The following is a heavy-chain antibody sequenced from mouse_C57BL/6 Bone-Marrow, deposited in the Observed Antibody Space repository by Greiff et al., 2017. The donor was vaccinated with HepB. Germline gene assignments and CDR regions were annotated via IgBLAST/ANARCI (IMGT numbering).Heavy chain of an antibody. V-gene: IGHV1-81*01. CDR2: IYPRSGNT. Sequence: VQLQQSGAELARPGASVKLSCKASGYTLTSYGISWVKQRTGQGLEWIGEIYPRSGNTYYNEKFKGKATLTADKSSSTAYMELRILTSEDSAVYFCARKTENWYFDVWGTGTTVTVSS. CDR3: ARKTENWYFDV. CDR1: GYTLTSYG. J-gene: IGHJ1*03.